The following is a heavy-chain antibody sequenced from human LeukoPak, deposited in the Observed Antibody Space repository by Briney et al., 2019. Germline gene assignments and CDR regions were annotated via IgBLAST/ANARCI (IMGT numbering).Heavy chain of an antibody. D-gene: IGHD3-10*01. CDR3: ARDLDFGSGRSLGAFDI. Sequence: GGSLKLSCAVSGFTFSRYWMTWVRQAPGKGLEWVASIKQDGNEKYYVDSVRGRFTISRDNAKNSLYLQMNSLRAEDTAVYYCARDLDFGSGRSLGAFDIWGQGTMVTVSS. V-gene: IGHV3-7*03. J-gene: IGHJ3*02. CDR1: GFTFSRYW. CDR2: IKQDGNEK.